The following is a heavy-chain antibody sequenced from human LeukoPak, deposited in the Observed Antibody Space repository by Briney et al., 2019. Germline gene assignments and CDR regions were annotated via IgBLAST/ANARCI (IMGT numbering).Heavy chain of an antibody. J-gene: IGHJ4*02. D-gene: IGHD3-9*01. V-gene: IGHV1-69*13. CDR2: IIPIFGTA. CDR1: GGTFSSYA. CDR3: ARPGGAYYDILTGYLSFDH. Sequence: SVKVSCKASGGTFSSYAISWVRQAPGQGLEWMGGIIPIFGTANYAQKFQGRVTITADESTSTAYMELSSLRSEDTAVYYCARPGGAYYDILTGYLSFDHWGQGTLVTVSS.